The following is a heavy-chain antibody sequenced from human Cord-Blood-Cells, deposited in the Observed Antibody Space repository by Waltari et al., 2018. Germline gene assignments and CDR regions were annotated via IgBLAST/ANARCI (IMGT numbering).Heavy chain of an antibody. J-gene: IGHJ6*02. CDR2: INPNSGGT. V-gene: IGHV1-2*04. CDR3: ARDLHSSSWYDYGMDV. D-gene: IGHD6-13*01. Sequence: QVQLVQSGAELKKPGASVKVSCKASGYTFTGYYMHWVRQAPGQGLEWMGWINPNSGGTNYAQKFQGWVTMTRDTSISTAYMELSRLRSDDTAVYYCARDLHSSSWYDYGMDVWGQGTTVTVSS. CDR1: GYTFTGYY.